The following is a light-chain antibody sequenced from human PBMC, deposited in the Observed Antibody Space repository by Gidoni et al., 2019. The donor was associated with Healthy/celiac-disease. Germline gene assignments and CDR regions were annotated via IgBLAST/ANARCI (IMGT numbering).Light chain of an antibody. J-gene: IGKJ2*01. Sequence: IHLTPSPSSLSASVGDRVTITCRASQSISSYLNWYQQKPGKATKPLIYAASSLQSGVPSRFSGSGSGTDFTLTISSMQPEDFATYYCQQSYSTPPVTFGQGTKLEIK. CDR2: AAS. CDR1: QSISSY. CDR3: QQSYSTPPVT. V-gene: IGKV1-39*01.